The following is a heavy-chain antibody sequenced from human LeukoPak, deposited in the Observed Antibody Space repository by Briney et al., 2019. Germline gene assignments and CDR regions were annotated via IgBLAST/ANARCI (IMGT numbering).Heavy chain of an antibody. Sequence: SETLSLTCTVSGCSISSSSYYWGWLRQPPGKGLEWIGSIYYTGSTYYNSSLKSRVTISVDTSRNQFSLMLSSVTAADMAVYYCASQRRGGSSYYMDVWGKGTTVTVAS. D-gene: IGHD6-6*01. V-gene: IGHV4-39*01. CDR1: GCSISSSSYY. J-gene: IGHJ6*03. CDR3: ASQRRGGSSYYMDV. CDR2: IYYTGST.